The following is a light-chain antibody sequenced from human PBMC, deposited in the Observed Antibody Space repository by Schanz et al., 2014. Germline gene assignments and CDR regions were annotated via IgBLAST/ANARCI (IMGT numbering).Light chain of an antibody. CDR1: SSNIGSNT. CDR3: SSYAGSNNPLV. J-gene: IGLJ1*01. V-gene: IGLV1-44*01. Sequence: QSVLTQPPSASGTPGQRVTISCSGSSSNIGSNTVNWYQHLPGTAPKLFIHSNNQRPSGVPDRFSGSKSGTSASLAISGLQSEDEADYYCSSYAGSNNPLVFGTGTKVTVL. CDR2: SNN.